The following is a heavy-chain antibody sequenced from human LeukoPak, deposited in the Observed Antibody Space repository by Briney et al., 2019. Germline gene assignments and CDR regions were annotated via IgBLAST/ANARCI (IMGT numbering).Heavy chain of an antibody. CDR1: GGSITSYY. D-gene: IGHD3-10*01. V-gene: IGHV4-59*01. J-gene: IGHJ5*02. Sequence: PSETLSLTCTVSGGSITSYYWSWILQPPGKGLEWIGYIYYSVSTNYNPSLKSRVTISVDTSKNQFSLKLSSVTAADTAVYYCARGGVNYKIAGPWGQGALVTVSS. CDR2: IYYSVST. CDR3: ARGGVNYKIAGP.